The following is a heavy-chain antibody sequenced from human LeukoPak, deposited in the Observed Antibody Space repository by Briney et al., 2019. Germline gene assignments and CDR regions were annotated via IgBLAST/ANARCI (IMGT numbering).Heavy chain of an antibody. V-gene: IGHV1-24*01. CDR1: GYTFTSYG. Sequence: ASVKVSCKASGYTFTSYGISWVRQAPGKGLEWMGGFDPEDGETIYAQKFQGRVTMTEDTSTDTAYMELSSLRSEDTAVYYCATDLLDNWNDEKAYWGQGTLVTVSS. D-gene: IGHD1-20*01. CDR3: ATDLLDNWNDEKAY. J-gene: IGHJ4*02. CDR2: FDPEDGET.